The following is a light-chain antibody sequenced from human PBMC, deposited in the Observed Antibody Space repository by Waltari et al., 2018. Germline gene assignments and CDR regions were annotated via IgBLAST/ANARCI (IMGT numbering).Light chain of an antibody. CDR2: AVS. V-gene: IGLV2-23*02. J-gene: IGLJ2*01. Sequence: QSALTQPASVSGSPGQSITISCTGTSRDVGTYKRVSWYQQHPGKAPKLMIYAVSKRPSGVSDRFSGSKSSDMASLTISGLQPEDEAEYFCSSYAGSSKGVFGGGTKVTVL. CDR1: SRDVGTYKR. CDR3: SSYAGSSKGV.